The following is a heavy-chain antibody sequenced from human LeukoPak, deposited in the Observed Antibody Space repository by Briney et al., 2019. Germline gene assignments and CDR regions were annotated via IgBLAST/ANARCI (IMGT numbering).Heavy chain of an antibody. Sequence: GGSLRLSCAASGFTFSTYGMNWVRQAPGKGPEWLSYISSSSDAIYYAESVKGRFTMSRDNAKSSLYLQMNSLRAEDTAMYYCARATRGGYDYWGQGTLVTVSS. V-gene: IGHV3-48*04. D-gene: IGHD5-24*01. CDR1: GFTFSTYG. CDR3: ARATRGGYDY. CDR2: ISSSSDAI. J-gene: IGHJ4*02.